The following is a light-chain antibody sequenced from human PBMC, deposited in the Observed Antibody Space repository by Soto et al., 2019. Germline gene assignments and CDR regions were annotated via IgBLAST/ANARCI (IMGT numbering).Light chain of an antibody. CDR2: KAS. Sequence: DIHLTQSPSTLSASVGDRVTITCRASQSISSWLAWYQQKPGKAPKLLSYKASTLESGVPSRFSGSGSGPEFTLTISSLQPDDFATYYCQHWVDYMWTFGQGTKVEIK. V-gene: IGKV1-5*03. J-gene: IGKJ1*01. CDR1: QSISSW. CDR3: QHWVDYMWT.